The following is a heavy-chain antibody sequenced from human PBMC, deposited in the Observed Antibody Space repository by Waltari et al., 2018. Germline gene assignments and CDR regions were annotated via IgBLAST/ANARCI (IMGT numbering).Heavy chain of an antibody. D-gene: IGHD1-26*01. Sequence: QVQLQESGPGLVKPSGTLSVTGAVPGDSISGSYWWSWVRQPPGKGLEWIGQIHGSGRSNYNPSLESRLTVSMDTSSNHFSLTVTSATAADTAIYYCARDRGRGLYLDSWGQGTLVTVSP. J-gene: IGHJ4*02. V-gene: IGHV4-4*02. CDR1: GDSISGSYW. CDR3: ARDRGRGLYLDS. CDR2: IHGSGRS.